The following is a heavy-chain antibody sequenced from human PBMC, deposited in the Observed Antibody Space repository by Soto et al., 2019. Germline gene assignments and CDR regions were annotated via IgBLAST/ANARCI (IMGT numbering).Heavy chain of an antibody. CDR1: GYTFTSYG. V-gene: IGHV1-3*01. D-gene: IGHD3-22*01. Sequence: GASVKVSCKASGYTFTSYGINWVRQAPGRGLEWMGWINPGNGNTKYSQQFQGRVIIDRDTSASTAYMELRSLRPEDTAVYYCARGGYFDSSNYLAYWGLGTLVTVSS. J-gene: IGHJ4*02. CDR3: ARGGYFDSSNYLAY. CDR2: INPGNGNT.